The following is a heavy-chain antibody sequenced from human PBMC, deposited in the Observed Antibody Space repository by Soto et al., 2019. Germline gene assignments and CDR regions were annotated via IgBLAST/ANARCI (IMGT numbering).Heavy chain of an antibody. D-gene: IGHD3-9*01. V-gene: IGHV4-31*03. Sequence: SETLSLTCTVSGGSVTSGGHYWGWIRQYPGKGLEWIGHIYDSGNMYFYNPSLKSRVTISADTSRNQFSLSLSSLTAADTAVYYSASLEQRGHFSVSTEFWGQGILVTVSS. J-gene: IGHJ4*02. CDR3: ASLEQRGHFSVSTEF. CDR1: GGSVTSGGHY. CDR2: IYDSGNMY.